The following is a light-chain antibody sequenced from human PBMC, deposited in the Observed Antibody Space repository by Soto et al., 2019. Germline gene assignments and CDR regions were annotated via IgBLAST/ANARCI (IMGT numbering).Light chain of an antibody. CDR3: GTWDGSLSAVV. J-gene: IGLJ2*01. V-gene: IGLV1-51*01. CDR1: SSNIGNNY. Sequence: QSVLTQPPSVSAATGQKVTISCSGSSSNIGNNYVSWYQQLPGTAPKLLMYDNNKRPSGIPDRFSGYKSGTSATLGITGLQTGDEADYYCGTWDGSLSAVVFGGGTKLTVL. CDR2: DNN.